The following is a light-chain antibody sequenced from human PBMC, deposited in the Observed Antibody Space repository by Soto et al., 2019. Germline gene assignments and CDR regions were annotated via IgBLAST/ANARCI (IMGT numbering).Light chain of an antibody. Sequence: EIVLTQSPGTLSLSPGERATLSCRASQSVSSSYLAWYQQKPGQAPRLLIYGASSRATGIPDRFSGSGSGTDFTLTISRLEPEDFTMYYCQQYGSSLLTFGPGTKVDI. CDR1: QSVSSSY. V-gene: IGKV3-20*01. J-gene: IGKJ3*01. CDR3: QQYGSSLLT. CDR2: GAS.